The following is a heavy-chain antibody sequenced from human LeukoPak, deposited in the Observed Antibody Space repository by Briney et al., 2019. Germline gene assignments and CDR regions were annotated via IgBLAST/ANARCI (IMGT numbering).Heavy chain of an antibody. CDR2: IYSGGST. V-gene: IGHV3-66*01. CDR1: GFTFSSYG. D-gene: IGHD3-10*01. J-gene: IGHJ4*02. CDR3: AGWLLVRGGLDY. Sequence: PGRSLRLSCAASGFTFSSYGMHWVRQAPGKGLEWVSVIYSGGSTYYADSVKGRFTISRDNSKNTLYLQMNSLRAEDTAVYYCAGWLLVRGGLDYWGQGTLVTVSS.